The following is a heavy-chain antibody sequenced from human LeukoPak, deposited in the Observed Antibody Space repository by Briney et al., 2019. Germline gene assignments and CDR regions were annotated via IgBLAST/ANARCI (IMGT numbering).Heavy chain of an antibody. J-gene: IGHJ4*02. D-gene: IGHD6-19*01. CDR3: AKDRLAVSGDFDY. V-gene: IGHV3-30*02. Sequence: GGSLRLSCATSGFTFSTYGIHWVRQGQGKGLEWVAFVQYDGNNKYYADSVKGRFTISRDSSMNTVFLQMNSLRAEDTALYYCAKDRLAVSGDFDYWGQGTLVIVSS. CDR1: GFTFSTYG. CDR2: VQYDGNNK.